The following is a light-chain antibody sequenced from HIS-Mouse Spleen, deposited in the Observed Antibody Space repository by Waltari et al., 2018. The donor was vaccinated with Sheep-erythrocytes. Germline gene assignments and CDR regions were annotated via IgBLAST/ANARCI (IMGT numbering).Light chain of an antibody. J-gene: IGLJ2*01. CDR3: CSYAGSYTVV. V-gene: IGLV2-11*01. Sequence: QSALTQPRSVPGSPGQSVTIPCTGTSSPVGGSNDVSWYQQHPGKAPKLMFYDVSKRPSGVPDRFSGSKSGNTASLTISGLQAEDEADYYCCSYAGSYTVVFGGGTKLTVL. CDR1: SSPVGGSND. CDR2: DVS.